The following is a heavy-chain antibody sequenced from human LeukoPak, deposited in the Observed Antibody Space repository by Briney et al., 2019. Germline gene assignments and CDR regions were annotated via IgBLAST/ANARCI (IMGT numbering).Heavy chain of an antibody. V-gene: IGHV3-48*01. CDR2: ISHGSTRI. D-gene: IGHD5-18*01. CDR3: VRDPGYSYAMDS. Sequence: GGSLRLSXAASGFTFSSYSMNWVRQAPGKGVEWISYISHGSTRIFYADFVEGRFTVSRDDAKNALYLQMNSLRVEDTAVYYCVRDPGYSYAMDSWGQGTLVIVSS. J-gene: IGHJ4*02. CDR1: GFTFSSYS.